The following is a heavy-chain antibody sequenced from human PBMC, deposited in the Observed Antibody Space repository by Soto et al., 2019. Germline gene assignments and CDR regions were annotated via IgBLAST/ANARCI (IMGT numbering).Heavy chain of an antibody. Sequence: GESLKISCKGSGYSFTSYWISWVRQMPGKGLEWMGRIDPSDSYTNYSPSFQGHVTISADKSISTAYLQWSRLKASDTAMYYCASPKDGYCSGGSCYYYYGMDVWGQGTTVTVSS. J-gene: IGHJ6*02. CDR3: ASPKDGYCSGGSCYYYYGMDV. D-gene: IGHD2-15*01. V-gene: IGHV5-10-1*01. CDR2: IDPSDSYT. CDR1: GYSFTSYW.